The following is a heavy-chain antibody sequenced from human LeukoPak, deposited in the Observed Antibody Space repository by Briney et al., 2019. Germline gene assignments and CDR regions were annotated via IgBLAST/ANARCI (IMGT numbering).Heavy chain of an antibody. V-gene: IGHV6-1*01. CDR2: TYYRSKWYN. D-gene: IGHD6-19*01. CDR3: SHTSGWFTS. J-gene: IGHJ5*02. Sequence: SQTLSLTCAISGDSFSSNSAAWNWLRQSPSRGLEWLGRTYYRSKWYNDYAVSVKSRITINPDTSKNQFSLQLNSVTPEDTAVYYCSHTSGWFTSWGQGTLVTVSS. CDR1: GDSFSSNSAA.